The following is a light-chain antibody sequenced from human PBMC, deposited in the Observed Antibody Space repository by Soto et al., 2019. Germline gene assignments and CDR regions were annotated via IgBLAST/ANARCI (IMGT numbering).Light chain of an antibody. Sequence: DTVLTQSPGTLSVSPGERATLSCRASQGVDSNLAWYQQKPGQAPRVLIYGASTRAPGIPARFSGSGSGTQFTLTISSLQPEDFAIYFCQQYSDWPRTFGQGTKVEIK. J-gene: IGKJ1*01. CDR3: QQYSDWPRT. V-gene: IGKV3-15*01. CDR2: GAS. CDR1: QGVDSN.